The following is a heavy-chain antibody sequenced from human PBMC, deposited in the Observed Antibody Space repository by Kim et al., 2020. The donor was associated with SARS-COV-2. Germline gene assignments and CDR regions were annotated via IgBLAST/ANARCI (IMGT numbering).Heavy chain of an antibody. V-gene: IGHV4-59*01. CDR2: IFYSGSS. J-gene: IGHJ6*02. CDR1: GGSIDSYY. D-gene: IGHD3-3*01. CDR3: VRSGRQDYDFWSGYFSV. Sequence: SETLSLTCTISGGSIDSYYWSWIRQAPGKGLEWIGYIFYSGSSKTNPSLKSRVAMSVDVSRNQVFLHLSTVTVADTAVYYCVRSGRQDYDFWSGYFSVWGQGTTVAVSS.